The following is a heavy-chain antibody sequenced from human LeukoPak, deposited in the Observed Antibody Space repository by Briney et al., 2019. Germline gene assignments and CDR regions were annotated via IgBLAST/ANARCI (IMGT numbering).Heavy chain of an antibody. CDR1: GFTFSNFA. Sequence: GGSLRLSCSASGFTFSNFAMHWVRQTPGKGLEWVAVISNDGSGGSHADSVAGRFTISRDNAKSMLYLQMFSLRPEDTAIYYCAGSETSWYYFDSWGRGTLVAVSP. V-gene: IGHV3-30*14. D-gene: IGHD3-16*01. CDR3: AGSETSWYYFDS. J-gene: IGHJ4*02. CDR2: ISNDGSGG.